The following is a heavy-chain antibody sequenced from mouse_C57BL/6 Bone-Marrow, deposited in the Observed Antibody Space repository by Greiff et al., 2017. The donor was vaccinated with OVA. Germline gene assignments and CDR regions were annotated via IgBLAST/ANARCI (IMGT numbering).Heavy chain of an antibody. CDR3: ARYYYGPHWYFDV. Sequence: QVQLQQSGAELVMPGASVKLSCKASGYTFTSYWMHWVKQRPGQGLEWIGEIDPSDSYTNYNQKFKGKSTLTVDKSSSTAYMQLSSLTSEDSAVYYCARYYYGPHWYFDVWGTGTTVTVSS. CDR1: GYTFTSYW. V-gene: IGHV1-69*01. D-gene: IGHD1-1*01. J-gene: IGHJ1*03. CDR2: IDPSDSYT.